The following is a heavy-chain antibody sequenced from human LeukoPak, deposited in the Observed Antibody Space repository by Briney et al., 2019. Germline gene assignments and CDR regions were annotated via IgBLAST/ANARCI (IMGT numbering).Heavy chain of an antibody. V-gene: IGHV3-23*01. Sequence: SGGSLRLSCAASGFTFSSYALSWVRQAPGKGLEWVSSIDGSGISTYDAVSVKGRFTISRDNSKNTLYLQMNSLRAEDTAVYYCAKDRLTSSWYFGFDYWGQGTLDTVSS. CDR3: AKDRLTSSWYFGFDY. D-gene: IGHD6-13*01. CDR2: IDGSGIST. J-gene: IGHJ4*02. CDR1: GFTFSSYA.